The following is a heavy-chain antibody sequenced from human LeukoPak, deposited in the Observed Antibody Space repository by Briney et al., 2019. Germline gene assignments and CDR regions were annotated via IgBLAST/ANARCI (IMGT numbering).Heavy chain of an antibody. V-gene: IGHV3-74*01. J-gene: IGHJ4*02. CDR3: ARTSYDTGGYFED. CDR2: ISSDGTNT. CDR1: GFTISNYW. Sequence: PGGSLRLPCAASGFTISNYWMHWVRQAPGKGLVWVSRISSDGTNTNYADSVKGRFTISRDNAKNTLYLQMNSLGAEDTAVYYCARTSYDTGGYFEDWGQGTLVTVSS. D-gene: IGHD3-22*01.